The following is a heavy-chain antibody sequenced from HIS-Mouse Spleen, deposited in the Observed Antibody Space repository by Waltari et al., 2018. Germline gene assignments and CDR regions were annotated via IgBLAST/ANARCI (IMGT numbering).Heavy chain of an antibody. Sequence: QLQLQESGPGLVKPSETLSLTCTVSGGSISSSSYYWGWIRQPPGKGLEWIGNVYSSGSTYHNPSLTSRVTISLDTSKNQFSLKLSSVTAADTAVYYCAREIPYSSSWYDWYFDLWGRGTLVTVSS. CDR1: GGSISSSSYY. CDR3: AREIPYSSSWYDWYFDL. D-gene: IGHD6-13*01. J-gene: IGHJ2*01. CDR2: VYSSGST. V-gene: IGHV4-39*07.